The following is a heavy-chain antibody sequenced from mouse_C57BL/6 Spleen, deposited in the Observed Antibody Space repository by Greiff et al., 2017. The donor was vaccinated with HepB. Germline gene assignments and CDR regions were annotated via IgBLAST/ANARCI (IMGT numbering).Heavy chain of an antibody. CDR1: GYTFTSYW. CDR3: ARSDGTPYYYAMDY. D-gene: IGHD4-1*01. Sequence: QVQLQQPGAELVRPGSSVKLSCKASGYTFTSYWMHWVKQRPIQGLEWIGNIDPSDSETHYNQKFKDKATLTVDKSSSTAYMQLSSLTSEDSAVYYCARSDGTPYYYAMDYGGQGTSVTVSS. V-gene: IGHV1-52*01. CDR2: IDPSDSET. J-gene: IGHJ4*01.